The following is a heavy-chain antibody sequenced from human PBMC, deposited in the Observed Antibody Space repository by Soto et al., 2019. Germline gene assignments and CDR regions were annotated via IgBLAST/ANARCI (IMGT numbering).Heavy chain of an antibody. Sequence: ASVKVSCKASGYTFTGYYMHWVRQAPGQGLEWMGWINPNSGGTNYAQKFQGRVTMTRDTSISTAYMELSRLSSDDTAVYYCARPIAAAGENFDYWGQGTLVTVSS. CDR3: ARPIAAAGENFDY. J-gene: IGHJ4*02. CDR1: GYTFTGYY. CDR2: INPNSGGT. V-gene: IGHV1-2*02. D-gene: IGHD6-13*01.